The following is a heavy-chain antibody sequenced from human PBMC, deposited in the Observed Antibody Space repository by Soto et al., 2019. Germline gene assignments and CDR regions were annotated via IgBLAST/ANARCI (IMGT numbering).Heavy chain of an antibody. D-gene: IGHD5-18*01. J-gene: IGHJ4*02. V-gene: IGHV3-74*01. CDR3: ARDRDTYGLSYFDY. CDR2: INTDGSST. CDR1: GFTFSTYW. Sequence: GGSLRLSCAASGFTFSTYWMHWVRQAPGKGLVWVSRINTDGSSTSYADSVKGRFTTSRDNAKNTLYLQMNSLRAEDTAIYYCARDRDTYGLSYFDYWGQGTLVTVSS.